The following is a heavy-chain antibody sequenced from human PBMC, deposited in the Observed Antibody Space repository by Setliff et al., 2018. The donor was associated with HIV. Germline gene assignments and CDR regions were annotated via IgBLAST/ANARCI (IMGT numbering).Heavy chain of an antibody. Sequence: ASVKVSCKASGYTFTSYAMHWVRQAPGQRLEWMGWINAGNGNTGYAQKFQGRVTMTRNTSISTAYMELSSLRSEDTAVYYCARGPLSYYYDSSGLDYWGQGTLVTVSS. D-gene: IGHD3-22*01. J-gene: IGHJ4*02. CDR3: ARGPLSYYYDSSGLDY. V-gene: IGHV1-3*01. CDR2: INAGNGNT. CDR1: GYTFTSYA.